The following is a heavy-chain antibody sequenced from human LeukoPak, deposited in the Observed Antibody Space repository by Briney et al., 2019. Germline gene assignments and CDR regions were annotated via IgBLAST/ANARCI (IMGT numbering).Heavy chain of an antibody. V-gene: IGHV3-21*04. J-gene: IGHJ3*02. Sequence: GGSLRLSCAASGFTFSSYSMNWVRQAPGKGLEWVSSISSSSSYIYYADSVKGRFTISRDNAKNSLYLQMNSLRAEDTAVYYCARDACSSTRCYEDAFDIWGQGTMVTVSS. CDR1: GFTFSSYS. CDR3: ARDACSSTRCYEDAFDI. CDR2: ISSSSSYI. D-gene: IGHD2-2*01.